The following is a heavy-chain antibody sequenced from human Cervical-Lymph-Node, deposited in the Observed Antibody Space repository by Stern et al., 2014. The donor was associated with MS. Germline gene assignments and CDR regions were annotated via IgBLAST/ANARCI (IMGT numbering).Heavy chain of an antibody. CDR2: INPNSGDT. CDR1: GYIYTAYY. V-gene: IGHV1-2*02. D-gene: IGHD6-13*01. CDR3: ARAGTSWYTPEDY. Sequence: QMQLVQSGAEVKKPGASVKVSCKASGYIYTAYYIHWVRQAPGQGLEWMGWINPNSGDTNYAQRWQGRVTMTRDTSITTAYMELSSLTSDDPAVYYCARAGTSWYTPEDYWGQGTLVTVSS. J-gene: IGHJ4*02.